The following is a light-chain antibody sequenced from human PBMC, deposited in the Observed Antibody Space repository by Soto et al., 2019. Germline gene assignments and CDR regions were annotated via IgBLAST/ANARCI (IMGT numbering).Light chain of an antibody. CDR1: QSVSSY. CDR3: QQRSNWPPLT. CDR2: DAS. V-gene: IGKV3-11*01. Sequence: EIVLTQSPATLSLSPGERVTLSCRASQSVSSYLAWYQQKPGQAPRLLIYDASNRATGIPARFSGSGSGTDFTLTISSLEPDDFAVYYCQQRSNWPPLTFGGGTKVEIK. J-gene: IGKJ4*01.